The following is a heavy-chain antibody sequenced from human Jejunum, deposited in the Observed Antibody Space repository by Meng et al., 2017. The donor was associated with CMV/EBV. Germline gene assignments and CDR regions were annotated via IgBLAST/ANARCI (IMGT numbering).Heavy chain of an antibody. Sequence: GFTFGTYGMSWVRQAPGKGLEWVSGFSTSGGATFYADSVQGRFTLSRDQSNSTLYLQMNSLRADDTAIYYCAKDGSRSSSWQRFDSWGQGTLVTVSS. CDR3: AKDGSRSSSWQRFDS. V-gene: IGHV3-23*01. CDR1: GFTFGTYG. D-gene: IGHD6-13*01. CDR2: FSTSGGAT. J-gene: IGHJ4*02.